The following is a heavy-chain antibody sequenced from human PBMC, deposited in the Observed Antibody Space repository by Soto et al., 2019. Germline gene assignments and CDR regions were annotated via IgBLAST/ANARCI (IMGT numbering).Heavy chain of an antibody. V-gene: IGHV3-23*01. D-gene: IGHD6-13*01. CDR2: ISGNGDST. Sequence: PGGSLRLSCAASGFTFRSYAMNWVRQAPGKGLEWVSSISGNGDSTYYADSVKGRFSISRDNSKNTLYVQMNSLRAEDTAIYYCAKQLGAAGTDYWGQGTLVTVSS. J-gene: IGHJ4*02. CDR3: AKQLGAAGTDY. CDR1: GFTFRSYA.